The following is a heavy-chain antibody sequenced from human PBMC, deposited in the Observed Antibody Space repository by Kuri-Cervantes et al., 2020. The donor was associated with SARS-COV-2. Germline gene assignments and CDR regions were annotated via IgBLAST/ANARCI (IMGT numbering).Heavy chain of an antibody. CDR3: ARHGARIAVAGGGVDY. D-gene: IGHD6-19*01. V-gene: IGHV4-34*01. J-gene: IGHJ4*02. CDR1: GGSFSGYY. Sequence: SETLSLTCAVYGGSFSGYYWSWIRQPPGKGLEWIGEINHSGSTNYNPSLKSRVTISVDTSKNQFSLKLSSVTAADTAVYYCARHGARIAVAGGGVDYWGQGTLVTVSS. CDR2: INHSGST.